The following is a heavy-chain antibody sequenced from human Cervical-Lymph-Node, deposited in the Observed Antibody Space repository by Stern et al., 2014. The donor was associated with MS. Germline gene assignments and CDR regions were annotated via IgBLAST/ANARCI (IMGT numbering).Heavy chain of an antibody. D-gene: IGHD1-1*01. V-gene: IGHV3-53*01. Sequence: EVQLVESGGGVIQPGGSLRLSCTASGVTVSRDYMTWVRQAPGKGLAWVSLITNVGSTFYTDSVKGRFTISRDDSKNTVYLHMTSLRAEDTAMYYCARDTSSPERSDWWGQGTLVTVSS. CDR1: GVTVSRDY. J-gene: IGHJ4*02. CDR2: ITNVGST. CDR3: ARDTSSPERSDW.